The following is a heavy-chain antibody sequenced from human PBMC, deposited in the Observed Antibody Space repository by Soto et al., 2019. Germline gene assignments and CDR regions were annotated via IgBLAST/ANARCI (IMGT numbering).Heavy chain of an antibody. D-gene: IGHD1-1*01. Sequence: GGSLRLPCAASGFMFSNHGMHWVRQAPGKGLEWVAVIWSDGNNRYYADSVKGRFTISRDNSKNTVYLQMNSLRAEDTAVYYCVRGDNWNDEASDYWGQGTLVTVSS. V-gene: IGHV3-33*01. CDR3: VRGDNWNDEASDY. J-gene: IGHJ4*02. CDR1: GFMFSNHG. CDR2: IWSDGNNR.